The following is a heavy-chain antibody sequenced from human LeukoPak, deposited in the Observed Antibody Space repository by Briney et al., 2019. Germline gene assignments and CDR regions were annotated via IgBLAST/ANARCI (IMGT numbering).Heavy chain of an antibody. J-gene: IGHJ6*03. Sequence: PGGSLRLSCAASGFTFSSYSMNWVRQAPGKGLEWVANIKQDGSEKYYVDSVKGRFTISRDNAKNSLYLQMNSLRAEDTAVYYCAREDVRFLEWLLFAHYMDVWGKGTTVTVSS. D-gene: IGHD3-3*01. CDR2: IKQDGSEK. CDR1: GFTFSSYS. CDR3: AREDVRFLEWLLFAHYMDV. V-gene: IGHV3-7*01.